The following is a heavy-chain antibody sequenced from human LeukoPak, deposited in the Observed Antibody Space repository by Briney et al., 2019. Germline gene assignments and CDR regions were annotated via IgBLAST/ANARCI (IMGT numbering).Heavy chain of an antibody. D-gene: IGHD4-23*01. CDR3: ARDSGATVVTGTFVY. CDR1: GFTFSTYG. V-gene: IGHV3-33*01. J-gene: IGHJ4*02. CDR2: IWYDGTNK. Sequence: GGSLRLSCAASGFTFSTYGMHWVRQAPGKGLEGVAVIWYDGTNKYYADSVKGRFTISRDNSKNTLYLQMNSLRAEDTAVYYCARDSGATVVTGTFVYWGQGTLVTVSS.